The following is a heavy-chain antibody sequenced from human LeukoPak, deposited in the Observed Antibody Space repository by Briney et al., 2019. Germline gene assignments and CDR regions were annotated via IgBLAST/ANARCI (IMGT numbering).Heavy chain of an antibody. CDR1: GFIVSGYW. Sequence: QTGGSLRLSCAASGFIVSGYWMSWVRQAPGKGLEWVAHIKQDGSEKFHVDSVRGRFTISRDNAKSSLYLQMNSLGAEDTALYYCARGGSFGSFDYWGQGSLVTVSS. CDR2: IKQDGSEK. CDR3: ARGGSFGSFDY. D-gene: IGHD5-18*01. V-gene: IGHV3-7*01. J-gene: IGHJ4*02.